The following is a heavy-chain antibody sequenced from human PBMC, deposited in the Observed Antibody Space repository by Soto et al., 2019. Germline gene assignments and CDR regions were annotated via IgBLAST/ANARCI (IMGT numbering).Heavy chain of an antibody. CDR2: ISAYNGNT. V-gene: IGHV1-18*01. CDR1: GYTFTSYG. J-gene: IGHJ3*02. D-gene: IGHD4-17*01. CDR3: ARNDYGDYDWSAFDI. Sequence: XSVKVSCKASGYTFTSYGISWVRQAPGQGLEWMGWISAYNGNTNYAQKLQGRVTMTTDTSTSTAYMELRSLRSDDTAVYYCARNDYGDYDWSAFDIWGQGTMVTVSS.